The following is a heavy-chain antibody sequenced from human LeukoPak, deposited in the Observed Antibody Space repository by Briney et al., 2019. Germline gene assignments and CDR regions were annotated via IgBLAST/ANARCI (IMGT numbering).Heavy chain of an antibody. D-gene: IGHD3-22*01. J-gene: IGHJ4*02. CDR3: ARDLYTRGAYYYDSSATPGY. CDR1: GFTFSDYY. V-gene: IGHV3-11*04. CDR2: ISSSGSTI. Sequence: GGSLRLSCAASGFTFSDYYMSWIRQAPGKGLEWVSYISSSGSTIYYADSVKGRFTISRDNAKNSLYLQMNSLRAEDTAVYYCARDLYTRGAYYYDSSATPGYWGQGTLVTVSS.